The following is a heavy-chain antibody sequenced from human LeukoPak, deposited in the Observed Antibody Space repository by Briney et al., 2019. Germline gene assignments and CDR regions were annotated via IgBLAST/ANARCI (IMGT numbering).Heavy chain of an antibody. D-gene: IGHD3-16*01. CDR1: GGSISGTYY. CDR3: ARRWVYDKRAFDA. J-gene: IGHJ3*01. V-gene: IGHV4-59*08. CDR2: IYYTGTT. Sequence: SETLSLTCTVSGGSISGTYYWSWIRQPPGKGLGWIGYIYYTGTTDSNPSLKSRVTISLDTSKNQFSLNLSSVTAADTAVYYCARRWVYDKRAFDAWGQGTMVTVSS.